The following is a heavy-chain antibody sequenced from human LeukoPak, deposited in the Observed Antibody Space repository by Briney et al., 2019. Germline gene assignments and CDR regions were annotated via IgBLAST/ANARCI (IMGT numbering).Heavy chain of an antibody. CDR1: GYTFTSYY. V-gene: IGHV1-46*01. J-gene: IGHJ3*02. Sequence: ASVKVSCKASGYTFTSYYTHWVRQAPGQGLEWMGIINPSGGSTSYAQKFQGRVTMTRDTSTSTVYMELSSLRSEDTAVYYCATGYYDSSGYKRSDAFDIWGQGTMVTVSS. CDR3: ATGYYDSSGYKRSDAFDI. D-gene: IGHD3-22*01. CDR2: INPSGGST.